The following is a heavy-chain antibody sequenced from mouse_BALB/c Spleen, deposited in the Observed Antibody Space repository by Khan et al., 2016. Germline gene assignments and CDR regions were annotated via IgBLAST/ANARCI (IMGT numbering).Heavy chain of an antibody. V-gene: IGHV9-3-1*01. Sequence: QIQLVQSGPELKKPGETVKISCKASGYTFTNYGMNWVKQAPGKGLKWMGWINTYTGEPTYADDFKGRFAFSLETSASTAYLQINNLKNEDTATYYCARWGITSATPYDFDYCGQGTPLPVSS. J-gene: IGHJ2*01. CDR3: ARWGITSATPYDFDY. D-gene: IGHD1-2*01. CDR2: INTYTGEP. CDR1: GYTFTNYG.